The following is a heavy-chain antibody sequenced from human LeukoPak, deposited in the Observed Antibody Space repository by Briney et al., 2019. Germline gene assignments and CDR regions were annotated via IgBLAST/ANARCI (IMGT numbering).Heavy chain of an antibody. CDR1: GFTFNTYA. D-gene: IGHD4-11*01. CDR2: ISYDGSNT. CDR3: ARGIAQTTLNAFDI. J-gene: IGHJ3*02. V-gene: IGHV3-30*04. Sequence: GRSLRLSCAASGFTFNTYALHWVRQAPGKGPEWLALISYDGSNTDYADSVKGRFTISRDNSKNTLYLQMNSLRAEDTAAYYCARGIAQTTLNAFDIWGQGTVVTVSS.